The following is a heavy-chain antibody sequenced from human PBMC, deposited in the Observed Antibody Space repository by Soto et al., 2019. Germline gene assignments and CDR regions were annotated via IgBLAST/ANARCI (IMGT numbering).Heavy chain of an antibody. V-gene: IGHV1-2*04. J-gene: IGHJ5*02. CDR2: INPKSGGT. CDR1: GYSFTDYH. Sequence: ASVKVSCKASGYSFTDYHIHWVRQAPGQGLEWLGRINPKSGGTSTAQKFQGWVTMTTDTSISTASMELTRLTSDDTAVYYCTRAQFRYTGTYVAADWFDPWGQGTLVTVSS. CDR3: TRAQFRYTGTYVAADWFDP. D-gene: IGHD1-26*01.